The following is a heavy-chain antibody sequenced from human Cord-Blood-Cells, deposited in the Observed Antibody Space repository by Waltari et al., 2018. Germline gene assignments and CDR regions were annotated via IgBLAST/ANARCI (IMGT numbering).Heavy chain of an antibody. Sequence: QLQLQESGPGLVKPSETLSLTCTVSGDSISSSSYYWGWIRQPPGKGLEWIGSIYYSGGTYYNPSLKSRVTISVDTSKNQFSLKLSSVTAADTAVYYCARLNVPFYYDSSGYYYFDYWGQGTLVTVSS. CDR3: ARLNVPFYYDSSGYYYFDY. CDR2: IYYSGGT. CDR1: GDSISSSSYY. D-gene: IGHD3-22*01. V-gene: IGHV4-39*07. J-gene: IGHJ4*02.